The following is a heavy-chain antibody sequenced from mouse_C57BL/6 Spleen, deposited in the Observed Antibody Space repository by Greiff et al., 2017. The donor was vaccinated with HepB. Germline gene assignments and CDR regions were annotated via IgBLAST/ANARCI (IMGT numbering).Heavy chain of an antibody. V-gene: IGHV1-55*01. CDR1: GYTFTSYW. CDR2: IYPGSGST. J-gene: IGHJ4*01. CDR3: AREGYQLRPAYAMDY. D-gene: IGHD1-1*01. Sequence: QVQLQQPGAELVKPGASVKMSCKASGYTFTSYWITWVKQRPGQGLEWIGDIYPGSGSTNYNEKFKSKATLTVDTSSSTAYMQLSSLTSEDSAVYYCAREGYQLRPAYAMDYWGQGTSVTVSS.